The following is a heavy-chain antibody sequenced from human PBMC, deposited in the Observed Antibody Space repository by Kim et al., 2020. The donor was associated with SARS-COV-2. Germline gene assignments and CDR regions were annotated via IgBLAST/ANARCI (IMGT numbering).Heavy chain of an antibody. Sequence: SETLSLTCAVYGGSFSGYYWSWIRQPPGKGLEWIGEINHSGSTNYNPSLKSRVTISVDTSKNQFSLKLSSVTAADTAVYYCARGKRGLFRYSYGSAFDYWGQGTLVTVSS. V-gene: IGHV4-34*01. CDR1: GGSFSGYY. CDR2: INHSGST. D-gene: IGHD5-18*01. CDR3: ARGKRGLFRYSYGSAFDY. J-gene: IGHJ4*02.